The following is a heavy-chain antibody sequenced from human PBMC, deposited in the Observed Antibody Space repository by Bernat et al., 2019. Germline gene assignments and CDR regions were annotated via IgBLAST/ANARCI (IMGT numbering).Heavy chain of an antibody. Sequence: QLQLQESGPGLVKPSETLSLTCTVSGGSISSGSHYWGWIRQPPGKGLEWIGSIYYSGGTYYSPSLKSRATVSVDTSKNQFSLKLNSVTAADTAVYYCARVFLSETYYYHGMDVWGQGTTVTVSS. CDR2: IYYSGGT. CDR1: GGSISSGSHY. D-gene: IGHD3-10*01. CDR3: ARVFLSETYYYHGMDV. V-gene: IGHV4-39*01. J-gene: IGHJ6*02.